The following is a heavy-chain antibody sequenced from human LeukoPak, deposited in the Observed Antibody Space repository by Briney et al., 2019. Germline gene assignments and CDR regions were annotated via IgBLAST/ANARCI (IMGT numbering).Heavy chain of an antibody. J-gene: IGHJ4*02. D-gene: IGHD3-22*01. CDR1: GFTFSSYE. CDR2: ISSSGSTK. Sequence: GGSLRLSCAASGFTFSSYEMHGVRQAPGKGLEWVSYISSSGSTKYYADSVKGRFTISRDDAKNSLYLQMNSLGAEDTAIYYCPREGIDSSGYSFDYWGQGTLVTVSS. CDR3: PREGIDSSGYSFDY. V-gene: IGHV3-48*03.